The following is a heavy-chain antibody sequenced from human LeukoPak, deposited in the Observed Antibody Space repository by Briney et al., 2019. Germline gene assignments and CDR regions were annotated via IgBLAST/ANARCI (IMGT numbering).Heavy chain of an antibody. Sequence: GGSLRLSCAASGFTFSSYAMSWVRQAPGKGLEWVSTISGHGDSTYYADSVKGRFTISRDNSKNTLYLQMNSLRAEDTAVYYCARVADYGDSLDYWGQGTLVTVSS. J-gene: IGHJ4*02. CDR2: ISGHGDST. CDR3: ARVADYGDSLDY. CDR1: GFTFSSYA. D-gene: IGHD4-17*01. V-gene: IGHV3-23*01.